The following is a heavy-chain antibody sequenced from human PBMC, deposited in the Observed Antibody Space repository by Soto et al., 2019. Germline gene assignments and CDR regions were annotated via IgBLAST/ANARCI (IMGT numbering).Heavy chain of an antibody. Sequence: SGDLALKASGDSMIRYVSRRVREGPGQGLEWMGGIIPIFGTANYAQKFQGRVTITADESTSTAYMELSSLRSEDTAVYYCAREMATIPAFDIWGQGTMVTVSS. D-gene: IGHD5-12*01. CDR2: IIPIFGTA. J-gene: IGHJ3*02. V-gene: IGHV1-69*13. CDR1: GDSMIRYV. CDR3: AREMATIPAFDI.